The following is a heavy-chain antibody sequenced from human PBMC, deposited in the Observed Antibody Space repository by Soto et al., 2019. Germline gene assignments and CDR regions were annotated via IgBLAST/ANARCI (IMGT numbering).Heavy chain of an antibody. CDR2: IYYSGST. CDR3: SSTTRNDFWIGYSSYYYMVV. D-gene: IGHD3-3*01. Sequence: PSETLSLTCTVSGGSISSYYWSWIRQPPGKGLEWIGYIYYSGSTNYNPSLKSRVTISVDTSKNQFSLKLSSVTAADTAVYYCSSTTRNDFWIGYSSYYYMVVWGKGTTVTVSS. J-gene: IGHJ6*03. CDR1: GGSISSYY. V-gene: IGHV4-59*08.